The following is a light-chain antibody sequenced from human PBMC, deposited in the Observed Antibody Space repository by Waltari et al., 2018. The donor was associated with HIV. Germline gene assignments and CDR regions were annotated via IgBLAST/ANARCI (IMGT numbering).Light chain of an antibody. J-gene: IGLJ3*02. CDR3: CSYAGSSTFG. CDR1: SSDVGSYNL. V-gene: IGLV2-23*02. CDR2: EVS. Sequence: QSALTQPASVSGSPGQSITISCTGTSSDVGSYNLVSWYHQHPGKAPKLMIYEVSKRPSGVSNRFSGSNSGNTASLTISWLHAEDEADYYCCSYAGSSTFGFGGGTKLTVL.